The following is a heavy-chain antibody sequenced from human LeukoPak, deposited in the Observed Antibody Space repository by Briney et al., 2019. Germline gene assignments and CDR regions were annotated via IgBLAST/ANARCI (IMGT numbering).Heavy chain of an antibody. CDR2: INPSGGST. CDR1: GYTFTSYA. CDR3: ARERQWLVRGWFDP. D-gene: IGHD6-19*01. Sequence: ASVKVSCKASGYTFTSYAMHWVRHAPGQRLEWMGIINPSGGSTSYAQKFQGRVTMTRDTSTSTVYMELSSLRSEDTAVYYCARERQWLVRGWFDPWGQGTLVTVSS. V-gene: IGHV1-46*01. J-gene: IGHJ5*02.